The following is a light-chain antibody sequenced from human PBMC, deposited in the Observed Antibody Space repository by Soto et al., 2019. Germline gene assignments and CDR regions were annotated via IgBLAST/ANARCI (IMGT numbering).Light chain of an antibody. J-gene: IGLJ2*01. CDR3: SSYTRSSPLV. CDR2: EVS. Sequence: QSALTQPASVSGSPGQSITISCTGTSSDVGGYNYVSWYQQHPGKAPKLMIYEVSNRPSGVSNRFSGSKSGNTASLTISGLEAEDEAYYYWSSYTRSSPLVFGAGTKLTVL. V-gene: IGLV2-14*01. CDR1: SSDVGGYNY.